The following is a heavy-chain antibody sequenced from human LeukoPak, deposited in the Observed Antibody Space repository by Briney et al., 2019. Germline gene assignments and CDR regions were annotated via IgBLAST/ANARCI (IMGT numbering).Heavy chain of an antibody. Sequence: PGGSLRLSCAASGFTFSDFYMSWIRQAPGKGLEWVPYIDSSGSTIWYADSVRGRFTISRDNARNSLYLQMNGLRAEDTAVYYCALLGNGAFDIWGQGTMVTVSS. J-gene: IGHJ3*02. D-gene: IGHD7-27*01. CDR3: ALLGNGAFDI. CDR2: IDSSGSTI. CDR1: GFTFSDFY. V-gene: IGHV3-11*04.